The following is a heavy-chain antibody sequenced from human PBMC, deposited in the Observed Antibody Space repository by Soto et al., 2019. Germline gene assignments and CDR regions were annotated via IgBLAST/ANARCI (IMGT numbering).Heavy chain of an antibody. D-gene: IGHD4-17*01. Sequence: GGSLRLSCAASGFTFSSYGMHWVRQAPGKGLEWVAVISYDGSNKYYADSVKGRFTISRDNSKNTLYLQMNSLRAEDTAVYYCAKVLYGDYTYYYYGMDVWGQGTTVTVSS. CDR2: ISYDGSNK. CDR1: GFTFSSYG. V-gene: IGHV3-30*18. CDR3: AKVLYGDYTYYYYGMDV. J-gene: IGHJ6*02.